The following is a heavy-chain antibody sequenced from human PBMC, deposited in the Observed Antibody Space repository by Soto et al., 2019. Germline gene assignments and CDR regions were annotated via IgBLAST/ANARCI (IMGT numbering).Heavy chain of an antibody. Sequence: QVQLQESGPGLVKPSETLSLTCTVSGGSISSYYWSWIRQPPGKGLEWIGYIYYSGSTNYNPSLKSRVTISVDTSKNQFSLKLSSVTAADTAVYYCARDLGSSYGYSHWGQGTLVTVSS. J-gene: IGHJ4*02. CDR1: GGSISSYY. D-gene: IGHD5-18*01. CDR2: IYYSGST. V-gene: IGHV4-59*01. CDR3: ARDLGSSYGYSH.